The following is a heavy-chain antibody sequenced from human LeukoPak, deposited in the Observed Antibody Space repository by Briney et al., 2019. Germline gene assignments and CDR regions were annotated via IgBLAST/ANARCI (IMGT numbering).Heavy chain of an antibody. Sequence: SVKVSCKASGGTFSSYAISWVGQAPGQGPEWMGRIIPILGIANYAQKFQGRVTITADKSTSTAYMELSSLRSGDTAVYYCAREVETDFDYWGQGTLVTVSS. J-gene: IGHJ4*02. CDR3: AREVETDFDY. CDR2: IIPILGIA. V-gene: IGHV1-69*04. D-gene: IGHD5-24*01. CDR1: GGTFSSYA.